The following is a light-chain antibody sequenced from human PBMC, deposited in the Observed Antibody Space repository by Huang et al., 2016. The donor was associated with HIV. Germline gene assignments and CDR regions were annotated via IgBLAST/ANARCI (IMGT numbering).Light chain of an antibody. J-gene: IGKJ1*01. CDR2: GTS. CDR3: QQHNNWPPWT. CDR1: QDVNRN. Sequence: EIVMTQSPATLSLSPGESAPISCRASQDVNRNVAWFQQKPGQAPSLLLYGTSTRVNGVPERFSGSGSGTEFTLTISSLQSEDFAIYYCQQHNNWPPWTFGQGTKVEFK. V-gene: IGKV3-15*01.